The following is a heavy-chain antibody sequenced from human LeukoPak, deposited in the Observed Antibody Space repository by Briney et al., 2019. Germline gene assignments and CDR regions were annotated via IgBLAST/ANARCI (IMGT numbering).Heavy chain of an antibody. V-gene: IGHV1-69*05. Sequence: SVKVSCKASGGTFSSYAISWVRRAPGQGLEWMGGIIPIFGTANYAQKFQGRVTITTDESTSTAYMELSSLRSEDTAVYYCARGEVPAANNNWFDPWGQGTLVTVSS. CDR3: ARGEVPAANNNWFDP. CDR1: GGTFSSYA. D-gene: IGHD2-2*01. J-gene: IGHJ5*02. CDR2: IIPIFGTA.